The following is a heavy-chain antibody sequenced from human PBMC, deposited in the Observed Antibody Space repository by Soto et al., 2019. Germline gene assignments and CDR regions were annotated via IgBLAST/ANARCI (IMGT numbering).Heavy chain of an antibody. D-gene: IGHD5-12*01. CDR3: AVGGGYAPRPTLRRYGMDV. CDR2: INHSGST. J-gene: IGHJ6*02. Sequence: PSETLSLTCAVYGGSFSGYYWSWIRQPPGKGLEWIGEINHSGSTNYNPSLKSRVTISVDTSKNQFSLKLSSVTAADTAVYYCAVGGGYAPRPTLRRYGMDVWGQGTTVTVSS. V-gene: IGHV4-34*01. CDR1: GGSFSGYY.